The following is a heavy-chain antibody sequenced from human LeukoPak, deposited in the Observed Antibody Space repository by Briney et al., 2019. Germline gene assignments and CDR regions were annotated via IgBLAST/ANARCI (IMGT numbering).Heavy chain of an antibody. CDR2: IYHSGST. J-gene: IGHJ6*03. D-gene: IGHD2-15*01. Sequence: TPSETLSLTCAVSGYSISSGYYWGWIRQPPGKGLEWIGIIYHSGSTYYNPSLKSRVTISVDTSKNKFSLKLSSVTAADTAVYYCARTSWDIVYMDVWGKGTTVTVSS. CDR1: GYSISSGYY. CDR3: ARTSWDIVYMDV. V-gene: IGHV4-38-2*01.